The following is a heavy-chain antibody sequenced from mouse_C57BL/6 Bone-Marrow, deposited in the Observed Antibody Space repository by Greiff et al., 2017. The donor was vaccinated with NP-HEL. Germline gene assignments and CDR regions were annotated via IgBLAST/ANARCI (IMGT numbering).Heavy chain of an antibody. V-gene: IGHV3-6*01. CDR2: ISYDGSN. J-gene: IGHJ1*03. CDR1: GYSITSGYY. Sequence: EVQVVESGPGLVKPSQSLSLTCSVTGYSITSGYYWNWIRQFPGNKLEWMGYISYDGSNNYNPSPKNRISITRSTSKNQFFLKLNSVTTEDTATYYGARDWGGWLLLYWYFDVWGTGTTVTVSS. CDR3: ARDWGGWLLLYWYFDV. D-gene: IGHD2-3*01.